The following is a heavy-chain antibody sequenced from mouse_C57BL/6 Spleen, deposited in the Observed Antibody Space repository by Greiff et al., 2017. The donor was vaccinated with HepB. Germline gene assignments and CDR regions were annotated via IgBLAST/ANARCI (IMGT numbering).Heavy chain of an antibody. V-gene: IGHV1-4*01. CDR1: GYTFTSYT. J-gene: IGHJ3*01. CDR3: AGDGYPFAY. Sequence: QVQLKQSGAELARPGASVKMSCKASGYTFTSYTMHWVKQRPGQGLEWIGYINPSSGYTKYNQKFKDKATLTADKSSSTAYMQLSSLTSEDSAVYYCAGDGYPFAYWGQGTLVTVSA. D-gene: IGHD2-3*01. CDR2: INPSSGYT.